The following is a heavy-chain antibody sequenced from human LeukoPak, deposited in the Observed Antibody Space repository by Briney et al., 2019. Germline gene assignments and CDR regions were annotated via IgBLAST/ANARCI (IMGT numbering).Heavy chain of an antibody. J-gene: IGHJ4*02. D-gene: IGHD6-19*01. CDR3: ARHRAVAATAEFGMDV. V-gene: IGHV3-21*01. CDR1: GFTFSTYS. CDR2: ISSSSSHM. Sequence: GGSLRLSCAASGFTFSTYSMDWVRQAPGKGLEWVSAISSSSSHMFYADSVKGRFTISRDNAQNSLYLQMNSLRAEDTAVYYCARHRAVAATAEFGMDVWGQGTLVTVSS.